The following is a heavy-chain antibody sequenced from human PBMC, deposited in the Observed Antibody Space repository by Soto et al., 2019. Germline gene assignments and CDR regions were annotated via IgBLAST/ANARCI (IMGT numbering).Heavy chain of an antibody. J-gene: IGHJ4*02. Sequence: PSETLSLTCTVSGGSISSYYWSWIRQPPGKGLEWIGYIYYSGSTNYNPSLKSRVTISVDTSKNQFSLKLSSVTAADTAVYYCARYVDIVATIPGGFDYWGQGTLVTVSS. V-gene: IGHV4-59*08. CDR3: ARYVDIVATIPGGFDY. CDR2: IYYSGST. CDR1: GGSISSYY. D-gene: IGHD5-12*01.